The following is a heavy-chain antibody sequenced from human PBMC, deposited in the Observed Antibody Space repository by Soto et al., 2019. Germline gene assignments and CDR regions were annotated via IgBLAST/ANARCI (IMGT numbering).Heavy chain of an antibody. J-gene: IGHJ4*02. CDR2: IYFDGITT. V-gene: IGHV3-74*01. CDR1: GFTFNTHW. D-gene: IGHD1-26*01. Sequence: GGSLRLSCTASGFTFNTHWMHWFRQAPGKGLVWVSRIYFDGITTNYADSVKGRLTVPRDNAKNTVYLHVNTLRDEDTAVYYCARGGAMGVDYWGQGTLVTVS. CDR3: ARGGAMGVDY.